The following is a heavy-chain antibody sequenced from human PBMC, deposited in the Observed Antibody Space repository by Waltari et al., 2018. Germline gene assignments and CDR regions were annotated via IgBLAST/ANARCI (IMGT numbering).Heavy chain of an antibody. V-gene: IGHV4-59*01. D-gene: IGHD3-3*01. CDR2: IYYSGST. CDR1: GGPISSYS. CDR3: ARALYDFWSGYYYFDY. Sequence: QVQLQESGPGLVKPSETLSLTCTVSGGPISSYSWSWIRQPPGKGLEWIGYIYYSGSTNYNPSLKSRVTISVDTSKNQFSLKLSSVTAADTAVYYCARALYDFWSGYYYFDYWGQGTLVTVSS. J-gene: IGHJ4*02.